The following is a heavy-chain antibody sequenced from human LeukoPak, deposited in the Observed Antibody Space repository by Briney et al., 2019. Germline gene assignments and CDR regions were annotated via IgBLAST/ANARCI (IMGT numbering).Heavy chain of an antibody. CDR1: GGSISSYY. CDR2: IYTSGST. V-gene: IGHV4-4*07. D-gene: IGHD3-22*01. CDR3: ASHYYDSSGYCAS. J-gene: IGHJ5*02. Sequence: SETLSLTCTVSGGSISSYYWSWIRQPAGKGLEWIGRIYTSGSTNYNPSLKSRVTMLVDTSKNQFSLKLSSVTAADTAVYYCASHYYDSSGYCASWGQGTLVTVSS.